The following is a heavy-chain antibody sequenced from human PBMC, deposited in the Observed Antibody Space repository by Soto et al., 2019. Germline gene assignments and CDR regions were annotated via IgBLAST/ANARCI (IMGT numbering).Heavy chain of an antibody. CDR3: ARGWFGELFFDY. CDR2: IYHSGST. J-gene: IGHJ4*02. CDR1: GGSISSGGYS. D-gene: IGHD3-10*01. Sequence: SETLSLTCAVSGGSISSGGYSWSWIRQPPGKGLEWIGYIYHSGSTYYNPSLKSRVTISVDRSKNQFSLKLSSVTAADTAVYYCARGWFGELFFDYWGQGTLLTVSS. V-gene: IGHV4-30-2*01.